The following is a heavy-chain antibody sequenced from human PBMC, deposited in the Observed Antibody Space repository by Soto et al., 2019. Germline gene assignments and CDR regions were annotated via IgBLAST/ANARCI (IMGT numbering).Heavy chain of an antibody. CDR2: IKSKSDGETA. CDR3: VTEVSCRENWF. Sequence: GGSLRLSCAASGFTFSNAWMTWVRQAPGKGLEWVGRIKSKSDGETADYAAPVKGRFTISRDDSKNTVYLQMNSLKTDDTAVSSGVTEVSCRENWF. J-gene: IGHJ5*01. V-gene: IGHV3-15*01. D-gene: IGHD2-2*01. CDR1: GFTFSNAW.